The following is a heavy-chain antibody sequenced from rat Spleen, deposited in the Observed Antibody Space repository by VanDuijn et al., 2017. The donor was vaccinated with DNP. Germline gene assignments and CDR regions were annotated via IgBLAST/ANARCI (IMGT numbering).Heavy chain of an antibody. J-gene: IGHJ4*01. CDR1: GFTFNNYW. CDR3: ATFGGRDA. V-gene: IGHV5-31*01. Sequence: EVQLVESGGDLVQPGRSLKLSCKVSGFTFNNYWMAWIRQVPGKGLEWIASIASSGGNTFYLDSVKGRFTVSRDNSRNALYLQMNSLRSEDTATYYCATFGGRDAWGQGTSVTVSS. CDR2: IASSGGNT. D-gene: IGHD4-3*01.